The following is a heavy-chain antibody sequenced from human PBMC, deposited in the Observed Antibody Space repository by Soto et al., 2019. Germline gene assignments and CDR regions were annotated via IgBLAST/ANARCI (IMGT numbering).Heavy chain of an antibody. Sequence: SETLSLTCPVSGASITSSKWWSWVRRSPGKGLEWLGEIYHSGGTTYNPSLKSRVTISVDKSKNQLSLKLNSVTAAETAVYYCATREGSLTFFYCECSGQ. D-gene: IGHD7-27*01. CDR1: GASITSSKW. CDR2: IYHSGGT. J-gene: IGHJ4*02. V-gene: IGHV4-4*02. CDR3: ATREGSLTFFYCEC.